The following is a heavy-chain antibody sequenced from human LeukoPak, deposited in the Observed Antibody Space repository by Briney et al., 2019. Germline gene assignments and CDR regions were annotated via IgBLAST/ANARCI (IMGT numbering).Heavy chain of an antibody. CDR3: ARDYGDYGHFDY. CDR1: GFTVSSHY. J-gene: IGHJ4*02. CDR2: IFSVGNT. Sequence: AGGSLRLSCAASGFTVSSHYMSWVRQAPGKGLEWVSLIFSVGNTYYSDSVKGRFSISRDNSKNTLYLQMNSLRAEDTAVYYCARDYGDYGHFDYWGQGTLVTVSS. D-gene: IGHD4-17*01. V-gene: IGHV3-53*01.